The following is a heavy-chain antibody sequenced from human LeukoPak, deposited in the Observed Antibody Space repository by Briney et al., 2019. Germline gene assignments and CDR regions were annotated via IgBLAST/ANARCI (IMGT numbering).Heavy chain of an antibody. CDR1: GYTFTGYY. J-gene: IGHJ4*02. CDR2: ISAYNGNT. CDR3: ARAGWNAGTYPY. V-gene: IGHV1-18*04. D-gene: IGHD6-13*01. Sequence: PWASVKVSCKASGYTFTGYYMHWVRQAPGQGLEWMGWISAYNGNTNYAQKLQGRVTMTTDTSTSTAYMELRSLRSDDTAVYYCARAGWNAGTYPYWGQGTLVTVSS.